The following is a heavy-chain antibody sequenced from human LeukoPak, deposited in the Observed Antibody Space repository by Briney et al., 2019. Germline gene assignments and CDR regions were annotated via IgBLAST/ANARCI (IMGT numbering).Heavy chain of an antibody. Sequence: ASVKVSRKASGYTFTSYGFSWVRQAPGQGLEWMGWISAYNGNTNYAQKLQGRVTMTTDTSTSTAYMELRSLRSDDTAVYYCARDICSSTSCLLYYFDYWGQGTLVTVSS. J-gene: IGHJ4*02. D-gene: IGHD2-2*01. CDR1: GYTFTSYG. V-gene: IGHV1-18*01. CDR2: ISAYNGNT. CDR3: ARDICSSTSCLLYYFDY.